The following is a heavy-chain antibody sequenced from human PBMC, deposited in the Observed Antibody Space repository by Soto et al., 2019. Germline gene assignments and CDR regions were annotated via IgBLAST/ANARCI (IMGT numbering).Heavy chain of an antibody. Sequence: QVQLQQWGAGLLKPSETLSLTCAVYGGSFSGYYWSWIRQPPGKGLEWIGEINHSGSTNYNPSLKSRVTISVDTSKNQFSLKLSSVTAADTAVYYCASLMVRGYTFDYWGQGTLVTVSS. CDR2: INHSGST. J-gene: IGHJ4*02. D-gene: IGHD3-10*01. V-gene: IGHV4-34*01. CDR1: GGSFSGYY. CDR3: ASLMVRGYTFDY.